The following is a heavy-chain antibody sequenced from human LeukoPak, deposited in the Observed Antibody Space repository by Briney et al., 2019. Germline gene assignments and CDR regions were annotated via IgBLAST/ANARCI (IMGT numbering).Heavy chain of an antibody. CDR3: ARVTVAGYFDY. J-gene: IGHJ4*02. D-gene: IGHD6-19*01. CDR1: GYTFTGYY. CDR2: INPNSGGT. V-gene: IGHV1-2*02. Sequence: ASVKVSCEASGYTFTGYYMHWVRQAPRQGLEWMGWINPNSGGTNYAQKFQGRVTMTRDTSISTAYMELSRLRSDDTAVYYCARVTVAGYFDYWGQGTLVTVSS.